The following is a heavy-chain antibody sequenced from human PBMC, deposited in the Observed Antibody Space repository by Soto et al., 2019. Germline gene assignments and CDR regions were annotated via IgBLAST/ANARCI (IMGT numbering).Heavy chain of an antibody. Sequence: GGSLRLSCAASGFTFSSYAMSWVRQAPGKGLEWVSAISGCGGSTYYADSVKGRFTISRDNSNNTLYLQMNSLRAEDTVVYYCAKASGYDNYYYYYMDVWGKGTTVTVSS. CDR1: GFTFSSYA. V-gene: IGHV3-23*01. D-gene: IGHD5-12*01. CDR3: AKASGYDNYYYYYMDV. J-gene: IGHJ6*03. CDR2: ISGCGGST.